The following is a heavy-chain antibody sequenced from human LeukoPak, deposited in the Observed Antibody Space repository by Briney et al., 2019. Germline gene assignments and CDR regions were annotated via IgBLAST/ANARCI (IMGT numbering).Heavy chain of an antibody. J-gene: IGHJ4*02. D-gene: IGHD3-22*01. CDR3: ARDSYYYDSSGYYRFDY. V-gene: IGHV4-4*07. CDR2: IFTSERT. Sequence: SETLSLTCTVSGVSLSSYFWSWLRQPAGKGLEWIGRIFTSERTNYHPSLTSRVTMSVDTSKNQFSLTLRSGNAADPAVYYCARDSYYYDSSGYYRFDYWGQGTLVTVSS. CDR1: GVSLSSYF.